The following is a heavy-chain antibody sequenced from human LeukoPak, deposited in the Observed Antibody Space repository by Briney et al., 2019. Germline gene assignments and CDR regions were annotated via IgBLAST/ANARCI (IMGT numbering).Heavy chain of an antibody. CDR2: MNPNSGNT. V-gene: IGHV1-8*01. D-gene: IGHD3-10*01. CDR3: ARGWLTRWFGELFV. J-gene: IGHJ4*02. Sequence: ASVKVSCKASGYTFTSYDINWVRQATGQGLEWMGWMNPNSGNTGYAQKFQGRVTMTRNTSISTAYMELSSLRSEDTAVYYCARGWLTRWFGELFVWGQGTLVTVSS. CDR1: GYTFTSYD.